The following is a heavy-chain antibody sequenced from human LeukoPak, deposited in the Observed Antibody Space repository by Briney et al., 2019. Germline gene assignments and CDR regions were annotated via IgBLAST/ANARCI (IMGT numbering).Heavy chain of an antibody. V-gene: IGHV3-74*01. CDR3: ARDRWVGATSSRYYYGMDV. J-gene: IGHJ6*02. CDR2: INSDGSST. Sequence: GGSLRPSCAASGFTFSSYWMHWVRQAPGKGLVWVSRINSDGSSTSYADSVKGRFTISRDNAKNTLYLQMNSLRAEDTAVYYCARDRWVGATSSRYYYGMDVWGQGTTVTVSS. CDR1: GFTFSSYW. D-gene: IGHD1-26*01.